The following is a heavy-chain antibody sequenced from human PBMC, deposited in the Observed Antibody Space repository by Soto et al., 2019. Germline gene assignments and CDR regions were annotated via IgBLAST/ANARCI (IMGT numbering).Heavy chain of an antibody. J-gene: IGHJ2*01. CDR1: GGSISSSSYY. V-gene: IGHV4-39*01. CDR3: ARHGAAAGTNWYFDL. Sequence: QLQLQESDPGLVKPSETLSLTCAVSGGSISSSSYYWGWIRQPPGKGLEWIGSIYYSGNTYYIPSLKSRVTISVDTSKNQFSLKLTSVTAADTAVYYCARHGAAAGTNWYFDLWGRGTLVTVSP. D-gene: IGHD6-13*01. CDR2: IYYSGNT.